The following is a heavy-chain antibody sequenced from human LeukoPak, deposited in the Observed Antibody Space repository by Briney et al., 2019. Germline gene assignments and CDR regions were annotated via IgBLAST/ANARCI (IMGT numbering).Heavy chain of an antibody. CDR2: ISPIVDIA. D-gene: IGHD2-15*01. CDR1: GGSFSNYA. J-gene: IGHJ6*02. V-gene: IGHV1-69*04. Sequence: SVKVSCKASGGSFSNYAFSWVRQAPGQGLEWMGRISPIVDIATYIQKFQGRVTITANKFTSTAYMELSSLTSEDTAVYYCASGLGFCSGSDCTNLVKDYYYGMNVWGQGTTVTVSS. CDR3: ASGLGFCSGSDCTNLVKDYYYGMNV.